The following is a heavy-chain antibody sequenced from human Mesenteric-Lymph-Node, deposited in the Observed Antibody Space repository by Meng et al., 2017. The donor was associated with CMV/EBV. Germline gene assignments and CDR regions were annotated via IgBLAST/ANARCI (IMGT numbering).Heavy chain of an antibody. J-gene: IGHJ4*02. V-gene: IGHV1-2*02. CDR2: INPNSGVT. D-gene: IGHD2-15*01. CDR1: GYTFTGYY. Sequence: ASVKVSCKASGYTFTGYYMHWVRQAPGQGLEWMGWINPNSGVTNYARKFQGRVTMTRDPSISTAYMELSRLISDDTALYYCARVEDTVAYWGQGTLVTVSS. CDR3: ARVEDTVAY.